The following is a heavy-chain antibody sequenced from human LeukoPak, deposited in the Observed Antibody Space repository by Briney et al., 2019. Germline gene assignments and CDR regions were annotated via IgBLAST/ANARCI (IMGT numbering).Heavy chain of an antibody. CDR1: KFTFSRHW. D-gene: IGHD6-19*01. CDR3: AKGHSSGWYPSLDY. J-gene: IGHJ4*02. V-gene: IGHV3-33*06. CDR2: IWYDGSSK. Sequence: PGGSLRLSCAASKFTFSRHWMGWVRQAPGKGLEWVAVIWYDGSSKYYIDSVKGRCTISRDNSKNTLYLQLNSLRAEDTAVYYCAKGHSSGWYPSLDYWGQGTLVTVSS.